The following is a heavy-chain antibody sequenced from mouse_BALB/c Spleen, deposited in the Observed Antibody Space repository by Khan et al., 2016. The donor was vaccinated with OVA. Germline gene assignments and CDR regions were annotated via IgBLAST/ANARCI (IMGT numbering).Heavy chain of an antibody. D-gene: IGHD1-1*01. Sequence: EVELVESGGGLVQPGGSRTLSCAASGFTFSNFGMHWVRQAPEKGLEWVAYISSGSNNIYYADSVKGRFTISRDNPENTLFLQMTSLRSEDTAIYYCTRRHNTYAWFAYWGQGTLVTVSA. J-gene: IGHJ3*01. CDR1: GFTFSNFG. CDR3: TRRHNTYAWFAY. V-gene: IGHV5-17*02. CDR2: ISSGSNNI.